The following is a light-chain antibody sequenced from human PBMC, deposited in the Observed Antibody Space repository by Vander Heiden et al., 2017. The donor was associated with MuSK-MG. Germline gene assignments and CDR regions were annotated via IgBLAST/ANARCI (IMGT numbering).Light chain of an antibody. CDR2: GVS. CDR3: QQDNNCPYT. Sequence: EIVMTQAPATLSVSPGERATLSCRASQTVNSNLAWYQQRPGQAPRLLIYGVSTRGTGIPARFSGSGSGTEFTLTVSSLQSEDFAVYYCQQDNNCPYTFGQGTKLEIK. J-gene: IGKJ2*01. V-gene: IGKV3-15*01. CDR1: QTVNSN.